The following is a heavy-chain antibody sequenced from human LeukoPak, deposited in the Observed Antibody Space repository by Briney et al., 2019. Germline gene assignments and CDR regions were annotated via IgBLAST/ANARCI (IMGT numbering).Heavy chain of an antibody. Sequence: SETLSLTCTVSGGSISSSSYYWGWIRQPPGKGLEWIGSIYYSGTTYYNPSLKSRVTISVDTSKNQFSLKLSSVTAADTAVYYCARSISSSWNYYYGMDVWGQGTTVTVSS. J-gene: IGHJ6*02. V-gene: IGHV4-39*07. CDR3: ARSISSSWNYYYGMDV. D-gene: IGHD6-13*01. CDR1: GGSISSSSYY. CDR2: IYYSGTT.